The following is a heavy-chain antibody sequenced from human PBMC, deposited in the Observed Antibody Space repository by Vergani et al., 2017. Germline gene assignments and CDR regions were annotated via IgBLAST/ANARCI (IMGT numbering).Heavy chain of an antibody. V-gene: IGHV4-39*01. CDR3: ARHRVVRGAYYFDY. J-gene: IGHJ4*02. D-gene: IGHD3-10*01. CDR1: GGSISSSSYY. Sequence: QLHESGPGLVKPSETLSLTCTVSGGSISSSSYYWGWIRQPPGKGLEWIGSIYYSGSTYYNPSLKSRVTISVDTSKNQFSLKLSSVTAADTAVYYCARHRVVRGAYYFDYWGQGTLVTVSS. CDR2: IYYSGST.